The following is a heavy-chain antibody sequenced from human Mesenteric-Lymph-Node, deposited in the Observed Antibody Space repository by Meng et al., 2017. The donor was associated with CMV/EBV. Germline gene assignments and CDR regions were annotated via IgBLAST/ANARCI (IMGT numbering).Heavy chain of an antibody. J-gene: IGHJ4*02. Sequence: ASVKVSCKASGGTFSSYAISWVRQAPGQGLEWMGWISAYNGNTNYAQKLQGRVTMTTDTSTSTAYMELRSLRSDDTAVYYCARDRWELRKLLDYWGQGTLVTVSS. CDR3: ARDRWELRKLLDY. CDR2: ISAYNGNT. D-gene: IGHD1-26*01. V-gene: IGHV1-18*01. CDR1: GGTFSSYA.